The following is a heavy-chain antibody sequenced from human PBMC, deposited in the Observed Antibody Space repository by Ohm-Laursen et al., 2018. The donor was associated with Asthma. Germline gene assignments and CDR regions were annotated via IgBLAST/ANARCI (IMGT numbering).Heavy chain of an antibody. D-gene: IGHD1-26*01. J-gene: IGHJ6*02. CDR3: ARGEGATWRYYYYGMDV. CDR1: GYTFTSYA. CDR2: INTNTGNP. V-gene: IGHV7-4-1*02. Sequence: ASVKVSCKASGYTFTSYAMNWVRQAPGQGLEWMGWINTNTGNPTYAQGFTGRFVFSLDTSVSTAYLQISSLKAEDTAVYYCARGEGATWRYYYYGMDVWGQGTTVTVSS.